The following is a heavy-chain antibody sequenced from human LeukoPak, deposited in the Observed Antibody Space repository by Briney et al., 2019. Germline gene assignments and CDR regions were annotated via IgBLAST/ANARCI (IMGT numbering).Heavy chain of an antibody. V-gene: IGHV3-23*01. J-gene: IGHJ4*02. CDR1: GFTFSSYA. Sequence: GGSLRLSCSASGFTFSSYAMSWVRPAPGKGLEWVSAISGSGGSTYYADSVKGRFTISRDNSKNTLYLQMNSLRAEDTAVYYCATGYSYGYGYFDYWGQGTLVTVSS. CDR3: ATGYSYGYGYFDY. CDR2: ISGSGGST. D-gene: IGHD5-18*01.